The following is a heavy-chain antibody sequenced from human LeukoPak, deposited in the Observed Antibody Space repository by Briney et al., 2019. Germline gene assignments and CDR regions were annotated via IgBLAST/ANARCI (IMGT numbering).Heavy chain of an antibody. V-gene: IGHV4-39*01. J-gene: IGHJ4*02. CDR3: ARHLTIFGVDY. D-gene: IGHD3-3*01. Sequence: SETLSLTCTVPGGSISSSSYYWGWIRQPPGKGLEWIGSIYYSGSTYYNPSLKSRVTISVDTSKNQFSLKLSSVTAADTAVYYCARHLTIFGVDYWGQGTLVTVSS. CDR1: GGSISSSSYY. CDR2: IYYSGST.